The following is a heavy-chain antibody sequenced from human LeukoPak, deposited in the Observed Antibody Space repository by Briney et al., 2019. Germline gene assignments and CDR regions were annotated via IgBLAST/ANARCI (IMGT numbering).Heavy chain of an antibody. CDR2: INPNSGGT. Sequence: GASVKVSCKASGYTFTGYYMHWVRQAPGQGLEWMGWINPNSGGTNYAQKFQGRVTMTRDTSISTAYMELSRLRSDDTAVYYCARDFVYYCGSGSHYYYYGMDVWGQGTTVTVSS. V-gene: IGHV1-2*02. J-gene: IGHJ6*02. D-gene: IGHD3-10*01. CDR3: ARDFVYYCGSGSHYYYYGMDV. CDR1: GYTFTGYY.